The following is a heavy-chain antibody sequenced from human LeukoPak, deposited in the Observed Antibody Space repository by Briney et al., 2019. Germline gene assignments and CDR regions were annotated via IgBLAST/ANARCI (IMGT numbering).Heavy chain of an antibody. J-gene: IGHJ4*02. CDR2: IIPILGIA. Sequence: SVKVSCKASGGTFSSYAISWVRQAPGQGLEWMGRIIPILGIANYAQKFQGRVTITADKSTSTAYMELSSLRSEDTAVYYCARTPRELYSSGWYDVWGNAELEYYFDYWGQGTLVTVSS. CDR3: ARTPRELYSSGWYDVWGNAELEYYFDY. D-gene: IGHD6-19*01. CDR1: GGTFSSYA. V-gene: IGHV1-69*04.